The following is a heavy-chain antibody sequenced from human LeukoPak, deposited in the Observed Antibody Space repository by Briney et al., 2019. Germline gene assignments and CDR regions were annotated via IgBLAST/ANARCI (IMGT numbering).Heavy chain of an antibody. J-gene: IGHJ5*02. V-gene: IGHV1-2*02. D-gene: IGHD6-13*01. CDR1: GYTFTSYG. CDR3: ARTGYSTKYNWFDP. Sequence: ASVKVSCKASGYTFTSYGISWVRQAPGQGLEWMGGINPNSGGTNYAQKFQGRVTMTRDTSISTAYMELSRLRSDDTAVYYCARTGYSTKYNWFDPWGQGTLVTVSS. CDR2: INPNSGGT.